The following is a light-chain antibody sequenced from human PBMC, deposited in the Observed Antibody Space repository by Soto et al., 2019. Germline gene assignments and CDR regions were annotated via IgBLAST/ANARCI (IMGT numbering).Light chain of an antibody. CDR1: SSDVGSTFNY. V-gene: IGLV2-14*03. CDR2: DVN. CDR3: SAYSTGSTPVL. Sequence: QSALTQPASVSGSPGQSITISCTGTSSDVGSTFNYVSWYQHHPGKAPRLIMSDVNHRPSGVSDRFSGSKSGNTASLTISGLQAEDEAHYFCSAYSTGSTPVLFGGGTKLIVL. J-gene: IGLJ3*02.